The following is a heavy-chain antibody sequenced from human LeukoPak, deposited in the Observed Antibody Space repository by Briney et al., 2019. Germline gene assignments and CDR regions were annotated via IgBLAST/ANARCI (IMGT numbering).Heavy chain of an antibody. CDR2: FYNSGRT. Sequence: SETLSLTCTVSGGSISSDLYYWNWIRQPAGKGLEWIGRFYNSGRTNFNPSLKSRVTISADVSKNQFSLRLSSVTAADTAVYSCARGGGYNTFDYWGQGTLVTVSS. J-gene: IGHJ4*02. D-gene: IGHD5-24*01. V-gene: IGHV4-61*10. CDR1: GGSISSDLYY. CDR3: ARGGGYNTFDY.